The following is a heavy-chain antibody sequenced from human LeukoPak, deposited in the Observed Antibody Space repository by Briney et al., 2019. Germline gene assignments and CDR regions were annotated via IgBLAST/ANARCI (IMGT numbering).Heavy chain of an antibody. CDR3: AAPLGGYCSSTSCPDWFDP. J-gene: IGHJ5*02. D-gene: IGHD2-2*01. Sequence: GGSLRLSCAASGFTFGSYGMHWVRQAPGKGLEWVAVIWYDGSNKYYADSVKGRFTISRDNSKNTLYLQMNSLRAEDTAVYYCAAPLGGYCSSTSCPDWFDPWGQGTLVTVS. CDR2: IWYDGSNK. CDR1: GFTFGSYG. V-gene: IGHV3-33*01.